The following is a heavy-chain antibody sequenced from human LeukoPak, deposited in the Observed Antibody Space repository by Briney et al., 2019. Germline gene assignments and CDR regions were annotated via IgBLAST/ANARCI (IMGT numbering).Heavy chain of an antibody. D-gene: IGHD3-22*01. CDR2: ITHSGIT. CDR1: GGSFSGYY. V-gene: IGHV4-34*01. J-gene: IGHJ4*02. CDR3: AVGGYDTTGYRVGMNY. Sequence: SETLSLTCAVSGGSFSGYYWTWIRQPPGKGLEWIGEITHSGITNYNPYLKSRVTISGDTSKKQFSLTLSSVTAADTAVYYCAVGGYDTTGYRVGMNYWGQGTLVTVSS.